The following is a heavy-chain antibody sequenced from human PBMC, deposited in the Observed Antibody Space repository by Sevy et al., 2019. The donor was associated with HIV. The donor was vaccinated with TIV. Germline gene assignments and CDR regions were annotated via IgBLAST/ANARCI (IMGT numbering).Heavy chain of an antibody. CDR3: ARVSVTMVRGVIISGSSDAFDI. CDR1: GYTFTGYY. V-gene: IGHV1-2*06. Sequence: ASVKVSCKASGYTFTGYYMHWVRQAPGQGLEWMGRINPNSGGTNYAQKFQGRVTMTRDTSISTAYIELSRLSSDDTAVYYCARVSVTMVRGVIISGSSDAFDIWGQGTMVTVSS. D-gene: IGHD3-10*01. J-gene: IGHJ3*02. CDR2: INPNSGGT.